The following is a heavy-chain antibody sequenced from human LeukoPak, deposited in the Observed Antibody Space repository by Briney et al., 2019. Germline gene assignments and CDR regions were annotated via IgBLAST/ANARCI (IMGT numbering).Heavy chain of an antibody. CDR2: INPNSGGT. Sequence: GASVKVSCKASGYTFTGYYMHWVRQAPGQGLEWMGWINPNSGGTNYAQKFQGRVTMTRDTSIGTAYMELSRLRSEDTAVYYCAREGTITYAFDIWGQGTMVTVSS. CDR3: AREGTITYAFDI. CDR1: GYTFTGYY. D-gene: IGHD5-24*01. V-gene: IGHV1-2*02. J-gene: IGHJ3*02.